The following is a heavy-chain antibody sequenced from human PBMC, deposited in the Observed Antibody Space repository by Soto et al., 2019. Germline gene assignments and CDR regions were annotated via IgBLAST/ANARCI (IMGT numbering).Heavy chain of an antibody. Sequence: PSETLSLTCSVSGAALNSGNYYWSWIRQVPGKGLEWIGHIYVTGAVDYNPSLRDRITISQDTSERQFSLNLRLVTAADTAVYYCARLRIATNNYKWFDPWGQGTHVTVS. CDR1: GAALNSGNYY. CDR2: IYVTGAV. CDR3: ARLRIATNNYKWFDP. D-gene: IGHD2-21*01. V-gene: IGHV4-31*03. J-gene: IGHJ5*02.